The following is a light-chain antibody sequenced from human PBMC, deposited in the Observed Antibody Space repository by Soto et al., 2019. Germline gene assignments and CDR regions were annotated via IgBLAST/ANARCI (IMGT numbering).Light chain of an antibody. J-gene: IGKJ4*01. CDR1: QDINIY. CDR3: QHYDDLFVT. CDR2: DAS. Sequence: DIQMTQSPSSLSASVGDRVTISCQASQDINIYVSWFQHKPGKAPKLLIYDASKLEPGVPSRFSGSGSGTDFSFSIDSLQPEDIATYYCQHYDDLFVTFGGGTKVDIK. V-gene: IGKV1-33*01.